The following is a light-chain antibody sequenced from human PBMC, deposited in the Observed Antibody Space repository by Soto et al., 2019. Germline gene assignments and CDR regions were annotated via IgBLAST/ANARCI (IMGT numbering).Light chain of an antibody. CDR1: QSIGRN. V-gene: IGKV1-39*01. CDR2: TSS. J-gene: IGKJ1*01. Sequence: DIQMTQSTASLSASVRDRVTTSCRASQSIGRNVNWYQQKPGKAPTLLMFTSSNLQSGVPSRFSGSGEGTDCILNISSLQPEDVATYYCQQSYSTPPTFGQGTKVDI. CDR3: QQSYSTPPT.